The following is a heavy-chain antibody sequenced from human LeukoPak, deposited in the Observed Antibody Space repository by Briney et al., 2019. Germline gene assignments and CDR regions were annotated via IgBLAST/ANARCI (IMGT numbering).Heavy chain of an antibody. CDR1: GGFISSYY. Sequence: SETLSLTCTVSGGFISSYYWSWIRQPPGKGLEWIGYIYYSGSTNYNPSLKSRVTISVDTSKNQFSLKLSSVTAADTAVYYCARLGEHSSSPDYWGQGTLVTVSS. J-gene: IGHJ4*02. CDR3: ARLGEHSSSPDY. CDR2: IYYSGST. D-gene: IGHD6-13*01. V-gene: IGHV4-59*08.